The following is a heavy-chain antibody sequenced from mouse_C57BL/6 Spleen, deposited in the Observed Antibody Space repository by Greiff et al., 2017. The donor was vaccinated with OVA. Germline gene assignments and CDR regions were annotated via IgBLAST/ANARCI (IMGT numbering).Heavy chain of an antibody. CDR2: IYPRSGNT. D-gene: IGHD1-1*01. CDR3: ASHYYYGSSY. CDR1: GYTFTSYG. V-gene: IGHV1-81*01. Sequence: VKLMESGAELARPGASVKLSCKASGYTFTSYGISWVKQRTGQGLEWIGEIYPRSGNTYYNEKFKGKATLTADKSSSTAYMELRSLTSEDSAVYFCASHYYYGSSYWGQGTTLTVSS. J-gene: IGHJ2*01.